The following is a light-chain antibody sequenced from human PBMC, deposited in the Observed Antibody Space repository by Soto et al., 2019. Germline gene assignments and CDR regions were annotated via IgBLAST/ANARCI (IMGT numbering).Light chain of an antibody. Sequence: DIQMTQSPSPLSASVGDRVTITCRASQTISTYLNWYQQKPGKAPKLLIYGASSLQSGVPSRFSGSGSGTDFTLTISSLQPEYFGTYYCQQSFSTPRTSGQGTKVDIK. V-gene: IGKV1-39*01. J-gene: IGKJ1*01. CDR2: GAS. CDR3: QQSFSTPRT. CDR1: QTISTY.